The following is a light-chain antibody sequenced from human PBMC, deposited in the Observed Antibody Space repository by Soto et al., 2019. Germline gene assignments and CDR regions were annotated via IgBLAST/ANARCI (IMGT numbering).Light chain of an antibody. CDR1: SSNIGSNY. CDR3: AVWDDSLSGGNWV. J-gene: IGLJ3*02. CDR2: TNN. Sequence: QSVLTQPPSASGTPGQRVTISCSGSSSNIGSNYVYWYQHLPGTAPKLLILTNNQRPSGVPDRFSGSTSGTSASLAISGLRSEAAAVYYCAVWDDSLSGGNWVFGGGTKLTVL. V-gene: IGLV1-47*02.